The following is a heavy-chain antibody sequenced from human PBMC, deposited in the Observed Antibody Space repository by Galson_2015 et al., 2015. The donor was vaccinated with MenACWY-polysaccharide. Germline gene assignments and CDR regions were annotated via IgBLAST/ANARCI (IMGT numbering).Heavy chain of an antibody. CDR3: AKSRGAAAADY. J-gene: IGHJ4*02. CDR1: GYTFTGYN. CDR2: IKPNSGDT. D-gene: IGHD6-13*01. V-gene: IGHV1-2*02. Sequence: SVKVSCKASGYTFTGYNIHWVRQAPGQGLEWMGWIKPNSGDTNYAQKFQGRVTLTRDTSINTAYIELSSLRSDDTAVYYCAKSRGAAAADYWGQGTLVTASS.